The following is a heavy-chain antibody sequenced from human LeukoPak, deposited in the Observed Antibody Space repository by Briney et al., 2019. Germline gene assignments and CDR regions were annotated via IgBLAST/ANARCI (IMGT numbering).Heavy chain of an antibody. Sequence: ASVKVSCMVSGYTLTELSMHWVRQAPGKGLEWMGGFDPEDGETIYAQKFQGRVTMTEDTSTDTDYMELSSLRSEDTAVYYCATPHCSSTSCHNWFDPWGQGTLVTVSS. CDR1: GYTLTELS. CDR2: FDPEDGET. CDR3: ATPHCSSTSCHNWFDP. J-gene: IGHJ5*02. V-gene: IGHV1-24*01. D-gene: IGHD2-2*01.